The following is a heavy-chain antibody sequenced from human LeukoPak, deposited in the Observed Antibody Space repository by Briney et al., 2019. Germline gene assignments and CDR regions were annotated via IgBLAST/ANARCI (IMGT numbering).Heavy chain of an antibody. D-gene: IGHD3-22*01. CDR3: ASLTIAMIVVPPFDY. V-gene: IGHV3-21*01. J-gene: IGHJ4*02. CDR1: GFTFSSYS. Sequence: GGSLRLSCAASGFTFSSYSMNWVRQAPGKGLELVSSISSSSSYIYYSDSVKSRFTISRDNAKNSLYLQMNSLRAEDPAVYYCASLTIAMIVVPPFDYWGQGTLVTVSS. CDR2: ISSSSSYI.